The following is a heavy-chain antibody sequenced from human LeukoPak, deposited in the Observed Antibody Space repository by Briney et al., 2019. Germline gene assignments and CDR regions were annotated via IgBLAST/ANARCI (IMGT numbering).Heavy chain of an antibody. J-gene: IGHJ6*03. Sequence: AASVKVSCKASGYTFTSYAMNWVRQAPGQGLEWMGWINPNSGGTDYAQKFQGRVTMTRDTSISTAYMELSRLRSDDTAVYYCARLTAGTTAPRHYYMDVWGKGTTVTISS. D-gene: IGHD1-14*01. V-gene: IGHV1-2*02. CDR2: INPNSGGT. CDR1: GYTFTSYA. CDR3: ARLTAGTTAPRHYYMDV.